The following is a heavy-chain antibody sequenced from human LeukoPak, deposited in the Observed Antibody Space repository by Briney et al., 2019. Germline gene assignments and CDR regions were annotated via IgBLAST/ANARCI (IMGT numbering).Heavy chain of an antibody. CDR1: GFAFSNYW. CDR3: ARKYCSGGSCPFDY. Sequence: GGSLRLSCAASGFAFSNYWMHWVRHAPGKGLVWVSRINPDGSSTTYADSVKGRFTISRDNGKNTLYLQMNSPRAEDTAVYFCARKYCSGGSCPFDYWGQGTLVTVSS. J-gene: IGHJ4*02. CDR2: INPDGSST. V-gene: IGHV3-74*01. D-gene: IGHD2-15*01.